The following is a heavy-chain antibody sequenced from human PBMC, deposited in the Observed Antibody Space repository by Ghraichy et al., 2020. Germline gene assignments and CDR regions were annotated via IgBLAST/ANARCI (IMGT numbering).Heavy chain of an antibody. CDR2: VSHDGGHQ. Sequence: GGSLRLSCVALRFSFATFDMHWVRQAPGKGLEWVSTVSHDGGHQYYADSVKGRFSISRDNSNNIAYLEMSSLRLEDTATYFCASDYEELQITPLFFDSWGQETPVSVFS. CDR1: RFSFATFD. CDR3: ASDYEELQITPLFFDS. D-gene: IGHD3-16*01. V-gene: IGHV3-30*03. J-gene: IGHJ4*02.